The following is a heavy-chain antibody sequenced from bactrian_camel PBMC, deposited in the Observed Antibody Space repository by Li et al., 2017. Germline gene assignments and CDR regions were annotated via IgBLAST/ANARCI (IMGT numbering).Heavy chain of an antibody. D-gene: IGHD5*01. V-gene: IGHV3S45*01. CDR1: GHSRGSNC. J-gene: IGHJ6*01. Sequence: HVQLVESGGGSVQAGVSLRLSCVVSGHSRGSNCVGWYRLPPGRAPAEREGIAAIYNGGGKTWYAGSVKGRFTISQDSAKSTVYLQMNSLKPEDTAVYYCVRDYSASGGWWYFGYWGQGPRSPSP. CDR2: IYNGGGKT. CDR3: VRDYSASGGWWYFGY.